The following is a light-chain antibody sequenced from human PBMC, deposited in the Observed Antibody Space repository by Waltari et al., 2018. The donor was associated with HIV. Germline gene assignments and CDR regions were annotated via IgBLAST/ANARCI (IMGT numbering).Light chain of an antibody. J-gene: IGLJ3*02. CDR2: AAS. CDR3: SSFASQGSPM. CDR1: SHQVESYNF. Sequence: QSPLHQPASVPASPGQSITISCTGFSHQVESYNFVSWYQQRPGQPPQLIIYAASSPPSGISSRFVGSKSGVTASLTISGLQAEDEAVYFCSSFASQGSPMFGGGTKLTVL. V-gene: IGLV2-14*03.